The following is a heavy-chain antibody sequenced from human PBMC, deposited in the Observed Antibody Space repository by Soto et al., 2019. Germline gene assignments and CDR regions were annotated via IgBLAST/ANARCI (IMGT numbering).Heavy chain of an antibody. CDR3: ARVRDTAMVPFDP. CDR2: IYYSGST. Sequence: SETLSLTCTVSGGSISSGGYYWSWIRQHPGKGLEWIGYIYYSGSTYYNPSLKSRVTISVDTSKNQFSLKLSSVTAADTAVYYCARVRDTAMVPFDPWGQGTLVTVSS. D-gene: IGHD5-18*01. CDR1: GGSISSGGYY. V-gene: IGHV4-31*03. J-gene: IGHJ5*02.